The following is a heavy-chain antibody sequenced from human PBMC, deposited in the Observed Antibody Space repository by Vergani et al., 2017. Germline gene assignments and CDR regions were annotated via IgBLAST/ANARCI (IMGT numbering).Heavy chain of an antibody. D-gene: IGHD3-3*01. J-gene: IGHJ4*02. Sequence: EVQLVESGGGLVQPGGSLRLSCAASGFTFSSYGMHWVRQAPGKGLEWVSAISGSGGSTYYADSVKGRFTISRDNSKNTLYLQMNSLRAEDTAVYYCARDANYDFWSGYYDYWGQGTLVTVSS. CDR3: ARDANYDFWSGYYDY. V-gene: IGHV3-23*04. CDR2: ISGSGGST. CDR1: GFTFSSYG.